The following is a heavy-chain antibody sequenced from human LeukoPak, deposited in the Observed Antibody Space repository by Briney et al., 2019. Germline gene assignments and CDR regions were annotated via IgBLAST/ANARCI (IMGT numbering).Heavy chain of an antibody. J-gene: IGHJ4*02. Sequence: ASVKVSCKVSGYTLTELSMHWVRQAPGKGLEWMGGFDPEDGETIYAQKFQGRVTMTEDTSTDTAYMELRSLRSEDTAVYYCARPISWGSSQYYFDYWGQGTLVTVSS. CDR2: FDPEDGET. CDR3: ARPISWGSSQYYFDY. V-gene: IGHV1-24*01. CDR1: GYTLTELS. D-gene: IGHD7-27*01.